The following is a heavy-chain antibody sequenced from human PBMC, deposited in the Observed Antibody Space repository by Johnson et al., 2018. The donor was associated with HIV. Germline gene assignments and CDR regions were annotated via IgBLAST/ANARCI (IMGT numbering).Heavy chain of an antibody. CDR1: GFTFSSYA. D-gene: IGHD3-10*01. CDR2: ISGSGGST. Sequence: VQLVESGGGVVQPGRSLRLSCAASGFTFSSYAMSWVRQAPGKGLEWVSAISGSGGSTYYADSVKGRFTISRDNAKNTVYLQMNRLRAEDTAVYYCATGGGPAYEIWGQGTMVTVSS. J-gene: IGHJ3*02. CDR3: ATGGGPAYEI. V-gene: IGHV3-23*04.